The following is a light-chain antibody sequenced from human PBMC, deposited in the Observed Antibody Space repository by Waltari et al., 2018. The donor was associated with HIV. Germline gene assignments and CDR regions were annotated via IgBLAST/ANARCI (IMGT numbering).Light chain of an antibody. J-gene: IGLJ3*02. V-gene: IGLV1-44*01. Sequence: QSVLTQPPSASGTPGQRVTISCSGSSSSIGSNTVNWFQQLPGTAPKLLIYRNNQRPSGVPDRFSGSKSGTSASLAISGLQSEDEADYYCAAWDDSLNGFWVFGGGTKLTVL. CDR3: AAWDDSLNGFWV. CDR2: RNN. CDR1: SSSIGSNT.